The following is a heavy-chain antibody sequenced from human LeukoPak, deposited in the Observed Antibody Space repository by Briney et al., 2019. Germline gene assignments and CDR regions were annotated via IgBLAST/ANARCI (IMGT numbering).Heavy chain of an antibody. J-gene: IGHJ3*02. D-gene: IGHD3-10*01. V-gene: IGHV4-4*07. CDR2: IYTSGST. Sequence: PSETLSLTCTVSGGSISSYYWSWIRQPARKGLEWIGRIYTSGSTNYNPSLKSRVTMSVDTSKNQFSLKLSSVTAADTAVYYCARGRIWFEERDAFDIWGQGTMVTVSS. CDR1: GGSISSYY. CDR3: ARGRIWFEERDAFDI.